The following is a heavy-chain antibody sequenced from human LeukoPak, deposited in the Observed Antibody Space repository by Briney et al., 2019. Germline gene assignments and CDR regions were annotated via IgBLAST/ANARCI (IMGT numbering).Heavy chain of an antibody. V-gene: IGHV3-64D*09. J-gene: IGHJ4*02. D-gene: IGHD3-10*01. CDR3: VKGRITMVREVCVY. CDR1: GLTFSSYA. Sequence: GGSLRLSCSASGLTFSSYAMHWVRQAPGKGLEYVSPISSDGGSTYYADSVKGRFTISRDNSKNTLYLQMSSLRAEDTAVYYCVKGRITMVREVCVYWGRGTRVTVSS. CDR2: ISSDGGST.